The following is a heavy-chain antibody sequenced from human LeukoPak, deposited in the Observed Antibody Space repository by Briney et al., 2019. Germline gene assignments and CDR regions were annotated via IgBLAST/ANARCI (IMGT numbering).Heavy chain of an antibody. J-gene: IGHJ3*02. D-gene: IGHD3-10*01. CDR3: AKDGSGEPDAFDI. Sequence: PGGSLRLSCAASGFTFSNYAMSWVRQAPGKGLEWVSAISGSGGSSYYAHSVKARFNISRDNSKNTLYLQMNSLRAEDTAVYYCAKDGSGEPDAFDIWGQGTMVTVSS. CDR2: ISGSGGSS. V-gene: IGHV3-23*01. CDR1: GFTFSNYA.